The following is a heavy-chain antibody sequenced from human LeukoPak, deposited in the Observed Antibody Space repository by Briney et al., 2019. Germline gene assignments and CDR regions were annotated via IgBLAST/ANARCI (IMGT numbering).Heavy chain of an antibody. CDR3: AKVWVRGVKDY. Sequence: PSETLSLTCSVSSDSISSYYWSWVRQAPGKGLEWVSAISGSGGSTYYADSLKGRFTISRDNSKNTLYLQMNSLRAEDTAVYYCAKVWVRGVKDYWGQGTLVTVSS. CDR2: ISGSGGST. V-gene: IGHV3-23*01. J-gene: IGHJ4*02. CDR1: SDSISSYY. D-gene: IGHD3-10*01.